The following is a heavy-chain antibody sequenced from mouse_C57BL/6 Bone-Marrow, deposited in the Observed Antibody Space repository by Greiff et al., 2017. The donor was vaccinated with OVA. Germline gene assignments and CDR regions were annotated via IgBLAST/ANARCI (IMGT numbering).Heavy chain of an antibody. Sequence: VQLQQSGAELARPGASVKLSCKASGYTFTSYGISWVKQRTGQGLEWIGEIYPRSGNTYSNEKFKGKATLTSDKSSRTAYMELRSLTSEDSAVYFCATSISGGYFDVWGTGTTVTVSS. J-gene: IGHJ1*03. D-gene: IGHD1-1*01. CDR2: IYPRSGNT. V-gene: IGHV1-81*01. CDR3: ATSISGGYFDV. CDR1: GYTFTSYG.